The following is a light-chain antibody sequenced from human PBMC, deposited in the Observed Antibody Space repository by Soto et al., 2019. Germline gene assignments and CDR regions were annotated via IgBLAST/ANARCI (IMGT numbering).Light chain of an antibody. J-gene: IGLJ1*01. CDR2: EVS. V-gene: IGLV2-14*01. CDR3: CSFTSSNTHV. Sequence: QSALTQPASVSGSPGQSITISCTGTTSDVGGYSFVSWYQLHPGKAPKLMIYEVSNRPSGVSNRFSGSKSGNTASLTISGLQAEDEADYYCCSFTSSNTHVFGTGTKVTVL. CDR1: TSDVGGYSF.